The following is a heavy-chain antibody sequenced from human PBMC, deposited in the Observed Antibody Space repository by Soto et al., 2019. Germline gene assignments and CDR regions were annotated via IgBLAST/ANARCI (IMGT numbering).Heavy chain of an antibody. V-gene: IGHV3-64*01. J-gene: IGHJ4*02. CDR1: GFTFSSYA. CDR2: ISSNGGST. CDR3: ARNYYDSGGGFDC. Sequence: PGGSLRLSCAASGFTFSSYAMHWVRQAPGKGLEYASAISSNGGSTYYANSVKGRFTISRDNSKNTLYLQMGSLRAEDMAVYYCARNYYDSGGGFDCWGQGTLVTVSS. D-gene: IGHD3-22*01.